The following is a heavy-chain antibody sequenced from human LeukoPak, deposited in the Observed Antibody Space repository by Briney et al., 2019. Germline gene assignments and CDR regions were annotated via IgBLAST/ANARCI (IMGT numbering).Heavy chain of an antibody. V-gene: IGHV1-18*01. CDR2: ISAYNGNT. CDR3: ARSQGLLGYCSGTSCYAFDY. J-gene: IGHJ4*02. CDR1: GYTFTSYG. Sequence: ASVKVSCKASGYTFTSYGISWVRQAPGQGLEWMGWISAYNGNTNYAQKLQGRVTMTTDTSTSTAYMELRSLRSDDTAVYYCARSQGLLGYCSGTSCYAFDYWGQGTLVTVSS. D-gene: IGHD2-2*01.